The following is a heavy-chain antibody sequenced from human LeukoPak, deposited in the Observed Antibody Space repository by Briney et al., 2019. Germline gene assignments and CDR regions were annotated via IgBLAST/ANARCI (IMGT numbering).Heavy chain of an antibody. D-gene: IGHD3-22*01. CDR1: GGTFSSYA. Sequence: SVKVSCKASGGTFSSYAISWVRQAPGQGLEWMGGIIPIFGTANYAQKFQGRVTITADESTSTAYMELSSLRSEDTAVYYCARVRYYYDSSGLPGGFDYWGQGTLVTVSS. CDR3: ARVRYYYDSSGLPGGFDY. V-gene: IGHV1-69*13. CDR2: IIPIFGTA. J-gene: IGHJ4*02.